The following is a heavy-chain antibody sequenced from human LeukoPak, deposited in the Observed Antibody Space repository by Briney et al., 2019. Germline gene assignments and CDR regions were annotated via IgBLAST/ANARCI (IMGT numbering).Heavy chain of an antibody. CDR3: ARHPTVTTAFRFFDY. Sequence: PSETLSLTCTVSGGSISSYYWSWIRQPPGKGLEWIGYIYYSGSTNYNPSLKSRVTISVDTSKNQFSLKLSSVTAADTAVYYCARHPTVTTAFRFFDYWGQGTLVTVSS. CDR1: GGSISSYY. D-gene: IGHD4-17*01. CDR2: IYYSGST. V-gene: IGHV4-59*01. J-gene: IGHJ4*02.